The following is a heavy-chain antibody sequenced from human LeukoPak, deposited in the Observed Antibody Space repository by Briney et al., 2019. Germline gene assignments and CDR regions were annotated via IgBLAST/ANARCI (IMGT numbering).Heavy chain of an antibody. D-gene: IGHD1-1*01. V-gene: IGHV1-18*01. Sequence: APVKVSCKASGYTFSRYGISWVRQAPGQGLEWMGWIGANNGNTNYAQKFQGRVTMTTDPSTSTAYMEVTNLRSDDTAVYYCVRSGPQYNWNDDYWGQGTLFTVSS. CDR3: VRSGPQYNWNDDY. CDR2: IGANNGNT. CDR1: GYTFSRYG. J-gene: IGHJ4*02.